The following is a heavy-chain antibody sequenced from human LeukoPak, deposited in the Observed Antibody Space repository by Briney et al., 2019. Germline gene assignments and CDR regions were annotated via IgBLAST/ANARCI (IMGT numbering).Heavy chain of an antibody. Sequence: SETLSLTCTVSGGSISSYYWSWIRQPPGKGLEWIGYIYYSGSTNYNPSLKSRVTISVDTSKNQFSLKLSSVTAADTAVYYCARGYDRYDSSASGAFDIWGQGTMVTVSS. J-gene: IGHJ3*02. V-gene: IGHV4-59*01. CDR2: IYYSGST. D-gene: IGHD3-22*01. CDR1: GGSISSYY. CDR3: ARGYDRYDSSASGAFDI.